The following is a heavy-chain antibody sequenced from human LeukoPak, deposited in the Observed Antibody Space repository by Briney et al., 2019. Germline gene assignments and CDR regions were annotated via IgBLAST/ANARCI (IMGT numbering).Heavy chain of an antibody. V-gene: IGHV4-30-2*01. J-gene: IGHJ4*02. D-gene: IGHD6-13*01. Sequence: PSETLSLTCTVSGGSLSSGGYYWSWIRQPPGKGREWIGYIYHSGSTYYNPSLKSRVTISVDRSKNQFSRKLSSVTAADTAVYYCARDNSSSWCIDYWGQGTLVTVSS. CDR2: IYHSGST. CDR3: ARDNSSSWCIDY. CDR1: GGSLSSGGYY.